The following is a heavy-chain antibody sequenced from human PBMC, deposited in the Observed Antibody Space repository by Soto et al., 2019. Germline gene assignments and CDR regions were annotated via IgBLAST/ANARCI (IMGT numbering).Heavy chain of an antibody. Sequence: EVQLVESGGGLVQPGGSLRLSCAASGFSFSDYYMDWVRQVPGKGLEWVGGTRNKANSYSAEYAPPVKGRFTISRHDLEDSMYLQMNNLKTEDTAVYYCARDTGGSYDYWGQGALVTVSS. J-gene: IGHJ4*02. CDR3: ARDTGGSYDY. CDR2: TRNKANSYSA. V-gene: IGHV3-72*01. CDR1: GFSFSDYY. D-gene: IGHD1-26*01.